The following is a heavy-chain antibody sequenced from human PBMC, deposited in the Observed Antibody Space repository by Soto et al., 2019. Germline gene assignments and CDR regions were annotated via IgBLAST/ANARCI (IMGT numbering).Heavy chain of an antibody. J-gene: IGHJ1*01. Sequence: AGSLRLSCAASGFTFSSYGMHWVRQAPGKGLEWVAVIWYDGSNKYYADSVKDRFTISRDNSKNTLFLQMNSLRAEDTALYYCAKVLHFWSGYYTGYFQHWGQGTLVTVSS. D-gene: IGHD3-3*02. V-gene: IGHV3-33*06. CDR3: AKVLHFWSGYYTGYFQH. CDR1: GFTFSSYG. CDR2: IWYDGSNK.